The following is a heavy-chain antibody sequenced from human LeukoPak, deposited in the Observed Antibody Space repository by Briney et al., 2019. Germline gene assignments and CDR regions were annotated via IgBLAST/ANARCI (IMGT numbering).Heavy chain of an antibody. CDR3: ARGLGGDRDY. CDR1: GFTFSMSW. Sequence: GGTLRLSCAASGFTFSMSWIHWVRQAPGKGLVWVSRIYPDGSSTRHADSVRGRYTISRDNAKNTLYLQMDRLRAEDTAVYYCARGLGGDRDYWGQGTLVIVSS. V-gene: IGHV3-74*01. CDR2: IYPDGSST. J-gene: IGHJ4*02. D-gene: IGHD2-21*02.